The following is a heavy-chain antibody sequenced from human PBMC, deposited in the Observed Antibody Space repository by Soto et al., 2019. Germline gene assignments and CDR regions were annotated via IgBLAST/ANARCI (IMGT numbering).Heavy chain of an antibody. Sequence: EVQLVESGGGVVRPGGSLRLSCAASGFTFDDYGMSWVRQAPGKGLEWVSGINWNGGSTGYADSVKGRFTISRDNAKNSLYLQMNSLRAEDTALYYCARGSSYYGSGSYFDFDYWGQGTLVTVSS. D-gene: IGHD3-10*01. V-gene: IGHV3-20*04. CDR2: INWNGGST. CDR1: GFTFDDYG. CDR3: ARGSSYYGSGSYFDFDY. J-gene: IGHJ4*02.